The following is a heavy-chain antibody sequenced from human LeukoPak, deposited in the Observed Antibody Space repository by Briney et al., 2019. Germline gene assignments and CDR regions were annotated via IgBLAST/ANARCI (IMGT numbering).Heavy chain of an antibody. V-gene: IGHV1-18*01. CDR1: GYTFTSYG. Sequence: GASVKVSCKASGYTFTSYGISWVRQAPGQGLEWMGWISAYNGNTNYAQKLQGRVTMTTDTSTSTAYMELRSLRSDDTAVYYCAREGDTYYYDSSDGAFDIWGQGTMVTFSS. CDR2: ISAYNGNT. J-gene: IGHJ3*02. D-gene: IGHD3-22*01. CDR3: AREGDTYYYDSSDGAFDI.